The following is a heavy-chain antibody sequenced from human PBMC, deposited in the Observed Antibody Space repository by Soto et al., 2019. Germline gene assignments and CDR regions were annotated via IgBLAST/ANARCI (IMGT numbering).Heavy chain of an antibody. CDR2: IYYSGST. CDR3: ARVADEWPDAFDI. J-gene: IGHJ3*02. D-gene: IGHD3-3*01. CDR1: GGSISSYY. V-gene: IGHV4-59*01. Sequence: SETLSLTCTVSGGSISSYYWSWIRQPPGKGLEWIGYIYYSGSTNYNPSLKSRVTISVDTSKNQFSLKLSSVTAADTAVYYCARVADEWPDAFDIWGQGTMVTVSS.